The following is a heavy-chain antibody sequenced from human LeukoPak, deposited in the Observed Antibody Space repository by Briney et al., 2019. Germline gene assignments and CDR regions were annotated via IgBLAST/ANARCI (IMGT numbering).Heavy chain of an antibody. CDR2: ISGSGGST. CDR3: AKDLEYDSSGYYFFDY. Sequence: GASLRLSCAASGFTFSSYAMSWVRQAPGKGLEWVSAISGSGGSTYYADSVKGRFTISRDNSKSTLYLQMNSLRAEDTAVYYCAKDLEYDSSGYYFFDYWGQGTLVTVSS. CDR1: GFTFSSYA. D-gene: IGHD3-22*01. V-gene: IGHV3-23*01. J-gene: IGHJ4*02.